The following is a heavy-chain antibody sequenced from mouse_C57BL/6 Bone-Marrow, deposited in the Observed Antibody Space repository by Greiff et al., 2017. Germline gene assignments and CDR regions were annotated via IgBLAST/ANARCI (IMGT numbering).Heavy chain of an antibody. D-gene: IGHD2-1*01. Sequence: EVKLQQSGPVLVKPGASVKMSCKASGYTFTDYYMNWVKQSHGKSLEWIGVINPYNGGTSYNQKFKGKATLTVDKSSSTAYMELNSLTSEDSAVYYCARQDGNFFDYWGQGTTLTVSS. J-gene: IGHJ2*01. V-gene: IGHV1-19*01. CDR2: INPYNGGT. CDR1: GYTFTDYY. CDR3: ARQDGNFFDY.